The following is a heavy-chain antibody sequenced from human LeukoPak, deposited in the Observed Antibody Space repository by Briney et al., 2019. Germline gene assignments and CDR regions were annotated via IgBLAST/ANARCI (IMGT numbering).Heavy chain of an antibody. J-gene: IGHJ4*02. CDR2: INPNSGGT. V-gene: IGHV1-2*06. Sequence: ASVKVSCKASGYTFTDYYMHWVRQAPGQGLEWMGRINPNSGGTNYAQKFQARVTMTRDTSISTPYMELSRLRSDDTALYYCARAAYYYDGSGYYLGDWGQGTLVTVSS. CDR1: GYTFTDYY. D-gene: IGHD3-22*01. CDR3: ARAAYYYDGSGYYLGD.